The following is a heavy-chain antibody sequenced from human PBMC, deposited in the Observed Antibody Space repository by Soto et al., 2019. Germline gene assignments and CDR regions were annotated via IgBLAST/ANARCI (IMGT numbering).Heavy chain of an antibody. V-gene: IGHV1-18*01. D-gene: IGHD6-13*01. CDR2: ISAYNGNT. CDR3: ASAPGQLVHSYYYGMDV. Sequence: ASVKVSCKASGYTFTSYGISWVRQAPGQGLEWMGWISAYNGNTNYAQKLQGRVTMTTDTSTSTAYMELRSLRSDDTAVYYCASAPGQLVHSYYYGMDVWGQGTTVTVSS. J-gene: IGHJ6*02. CDR1: GYTFTSYG.